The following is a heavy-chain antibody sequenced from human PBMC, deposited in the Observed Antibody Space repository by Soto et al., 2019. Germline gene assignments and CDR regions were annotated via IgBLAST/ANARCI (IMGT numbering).Heavy chain of an antibody. Sequence: SETLSLTCTVSGGSISSYYWSWIRQPPGKGLEWIGYIYYSGSTNYNPSLKSRVTISVDTSKNQFSLKLSSVTAADTAVYYCARVAGTSPSGYYYYYMDVWGKGTTVTVSS. V-gene: IGHV4-59*01. J-gene: IGHJ6*03. CDR3: ARVAGTSPSGYYYYYMDV. CDR1: GGSISSYY. D-gene: IGHD1-7*01. CDR2: IYYSGST.